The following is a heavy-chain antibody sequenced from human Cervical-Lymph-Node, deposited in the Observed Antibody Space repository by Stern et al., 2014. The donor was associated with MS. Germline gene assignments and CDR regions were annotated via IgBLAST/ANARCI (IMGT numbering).Heavy chain of an antibody. V-gene: IGHV3-30*18. CDR2: ISYDGNNK. CDR3: AKANFHFDS. Sequence: QVQLVQSGGGVVQPGKSLRLSCAASGFTFSTYGMHWVRQAPGKGLEWLAMISYDGNNKYHADSVKGRFTVSRDNSRNTLYLQMNSLTSEDTAVYYCAKANFHFDSWGQGTLVTVS. D-gene: IGHD1-7*01. CDR1: GFTFSTYG. J-gene: IGHJ4*02.